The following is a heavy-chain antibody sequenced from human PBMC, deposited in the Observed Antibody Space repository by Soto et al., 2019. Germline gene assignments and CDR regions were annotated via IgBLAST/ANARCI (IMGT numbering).Heavy chain of an antibody. V-gene: IGHV3-30-3*01. J-gene: IGHJ6*02. CDR1: GFTFSSYA. CDR3: ARGDTAMARSYYYYGMDV. Sequence: PGGSLRLSCAASGFTFSSYAMHWVRQAPGKGLEWVAVISYDGSNKYYADSVKGRFTISRDNSKNTLYLQTNSLRAEDTAVYYCARGDTAMARSYYYYGMDVWGQGTTVTVSS. D-gene: IGHD5-18*01. CDR2: ISYDGSNK.